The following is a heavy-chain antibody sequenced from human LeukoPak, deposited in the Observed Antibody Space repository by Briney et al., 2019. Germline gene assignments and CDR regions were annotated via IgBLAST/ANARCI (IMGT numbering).Heavy chain of an antibody. CDR3: ARASHSALTYGMDV. D-gene: IGHD4/OR15-4a*01. V-gene: IGHV1-18*01. CDR1: GYTFTSYG. J-gene: IGHJ6*02. CDR2: ISAYNGNT. Sequence: ASVKVSCKASGYTFTSYGISWVRQAPGQGLEWMGWISAYNGNTNYAQKLRGRVTMTTDTSTSTAYMELRSLRSDDTAVYYCARASHSALTYGMDVWGQGTTVTVSS.